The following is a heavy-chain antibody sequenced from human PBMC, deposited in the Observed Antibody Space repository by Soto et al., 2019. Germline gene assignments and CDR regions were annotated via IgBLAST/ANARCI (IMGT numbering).Heavy chain of an antibody. CDR3: ARGVAAGVDY. Sequence: QVQLVQSGAEVKKPGASVKVSCKAFGYTFSSLDINWVRQASGQGPEWMGWMNPTTGYTGYAQTFXGXVXMXXDTSTSTAYMELSSLRSEDTAIYYCARGVAAGVDYWGQGTLVTVS. V-gene: IGHV1-8*01. CDR1: GYTFSSLD. D-gene: IGHD6-25*01. J-gene: IGHJ4*02. CDR2: MNPTTGYT.